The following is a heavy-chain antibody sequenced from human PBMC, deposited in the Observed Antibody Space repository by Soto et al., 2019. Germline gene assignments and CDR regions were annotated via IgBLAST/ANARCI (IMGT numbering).Heavy chain of an antibody. D-gene: IGHD3-10*01. V-gene: IGHV3-30*18. CDR2: ISYDGSNK. CDR3: AKIYGSGTFALGY. CDR1: GFTFSSYG. J-gene: IGHJ4*02. Sequence: GGSLRLSCAASGFTFSSYGMHWVRQAPGKGLEWVAVISYDGSNKYYADSVKGRFTISRDNSKNTLYLQMNSLRAEDTAVYYCAKIYGSGTFALGYWGQGTLVTVSS.